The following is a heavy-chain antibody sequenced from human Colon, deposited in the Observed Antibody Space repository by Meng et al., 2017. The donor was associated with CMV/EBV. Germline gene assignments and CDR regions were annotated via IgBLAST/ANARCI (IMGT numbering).Heavy chain of an antibody. CDR2: ISSSGKDE. J-gene: IGHJ4*02. CDR1: GFTFSTYA. CDR3: MRDLLPIRLIPAAQDY. Sequence: GESLKISCAASGFTFSTYAMNWVRQAPGKGLEWISYISSSGKDEYYADSVKGRFTISRDNAKNSVSLQMNALKVEDTAVYYCMRDLLPIRLIPAAQDYWGQGTLVTVSS. V-gene: IGHV3-21*05. D-gene: IGHD2-2*01.